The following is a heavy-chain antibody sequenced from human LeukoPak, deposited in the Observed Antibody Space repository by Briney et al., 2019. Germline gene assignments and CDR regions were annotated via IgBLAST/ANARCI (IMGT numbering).Heavy chain of an antibody. CDR1: GDSISPYY. J-gene: IGHJ4*02. CDR2: IFYNGNT. CDR3: ARVRLSGEIDY. V-gene: IGHV4-59*01. D-gene: IGHD4-17*01. Sequence: SETLSLTCTVSGDSISPYYWSWIRQPPGKGLEWFGHIFYNGNTNYNPSLKSRVTISLDTSKNQFSLKPSSVTAADTAVYYCARVRLSGEIDYWGQGTLVTVSS.